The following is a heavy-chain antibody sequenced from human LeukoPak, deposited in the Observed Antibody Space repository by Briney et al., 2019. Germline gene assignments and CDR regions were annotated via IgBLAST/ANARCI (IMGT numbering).Heavy chain of an antibody. CDR1: GGSISSYY. V-gene: IGHV4-59*01. Sequence: SETLSLTCTVSGGSISSYYWSWIRQPPGKGLEWIGYIYYSGSTNYNPSLKSRVTISVVTSKNQFSLKLSSVTAADTAVYYCARDPDGYSYGYGDYWSQGTLVTVSS. D-gene: IGHD5-18*01. CDR3: ARDPDGYSYGYGDY. J-gene: IGHJ4*02. CDR2: IYYSGST.